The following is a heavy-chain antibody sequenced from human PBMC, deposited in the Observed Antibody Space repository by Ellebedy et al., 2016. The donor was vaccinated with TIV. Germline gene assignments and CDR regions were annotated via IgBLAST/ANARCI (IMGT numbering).Heavy chain of an antibody. Sequence: GESLKISXAASGFTVSSNYMSWIRQAPGKGLECISFIYSGDSTYYADSVKGRSTISRDNSKNTLYLQMNSLRAEDTAVYYCARAEGAHEDYWGQGTLVTVSS. CDR1: GFTVSSNY. D-gene: IGHD3-16*01. CDR2: IYSGDST. CDR3: ARAEGAHEDY. V-gene: IGHV3-66*02. J-gene: IGHJ4*02.